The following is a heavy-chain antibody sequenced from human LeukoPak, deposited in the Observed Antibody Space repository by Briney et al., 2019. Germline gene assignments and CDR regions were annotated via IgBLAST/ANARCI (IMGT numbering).Heavy chain of an antibody. J-gene: IGHJ3*02. V-gene: IGHV1-69*04. Sequence: ASVKVSCKASGGTFSSYAISWVRQAPGQGLEWMGRIIPILGIANYAQKFQGRVTITADKSTSTAYMELSSLRSEDTAVYYCARDPYYLPEGAFDIWGQGTMVTVSS. D-gene: IGHD3-10*01. CDR3: ARDPYYLPEGAFDI. CDR1: GGTFSSYA. CDR2: IIPILGIA.